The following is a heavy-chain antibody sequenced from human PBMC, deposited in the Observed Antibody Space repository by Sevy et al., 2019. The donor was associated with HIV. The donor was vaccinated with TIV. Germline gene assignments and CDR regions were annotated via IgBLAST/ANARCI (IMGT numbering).Heavy chain of an antibody. CDR1: GFTFSSYS. CDR3: ATTTGVYCSSTSCYFNWFDP. J-gene: IGHJ5*02. Sequence: GGSLRLSCAASGFTFSSYSMNWVRQAPGKGLEWVSSISSSSSYIYYADSVKGRFTISRDNAKNSLYLQMNSLRAEDTAVYYCATTTGVYCSSTSCYFNWFDPWGQGTLVTVSS. D-gene: IGHD2-2*01. V-gene: IGHV3-21*01. CDR2: ISSSSSYI.